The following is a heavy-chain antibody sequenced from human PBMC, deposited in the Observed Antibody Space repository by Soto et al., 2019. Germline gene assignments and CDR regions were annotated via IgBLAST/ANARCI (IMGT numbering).Heavy chain of an antibody. D-gene: IGHD1-1*01. CDR1: GYTFTSYG. CDR2: ISAHNGNT. J-gene: IGHJ4*02. Sequence: QVHLVQSGAEVKKPGASVKVSCKGSGYTFTSYGITWVRQAPGQGLEWMGWISAHNGNTDYAQKPQGRVTGTRDTSTSTAYMELRSLRSDDTAVYYCARGRYGDSWGQGALVTVSS. CDR3: ARGRYGDS. V-gene: IGHV1-18*01.